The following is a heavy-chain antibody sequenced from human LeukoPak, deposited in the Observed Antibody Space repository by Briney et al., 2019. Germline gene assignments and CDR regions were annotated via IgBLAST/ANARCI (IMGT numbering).Heavy chain of an antibody. J-gene: IGHJ6*02. V-gene: IGHV3-7*01. Sequence: GGSLRLSCAASGFTFSSYWMSWVRQAPGKGLEWAANIKQDGSEKYYVDSVKGRFTISRDNAQNSLYLQMNSLRAEDTAVYYCARLTTYYYYYYGMDVWGQGTTVTVSS. D-gene: IGHD4-17*01. CDR1: GFTFSSYW. CDR3: ARLTTYYYYYYGMDV. CDR2: IKQDGSEK.